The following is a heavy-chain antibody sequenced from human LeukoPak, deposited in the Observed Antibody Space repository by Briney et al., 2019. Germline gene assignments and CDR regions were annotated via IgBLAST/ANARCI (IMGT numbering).Heavy chain of an antibody. D-gene: IGHD3-9*01. J-gene: IGHJ4*02. CDR1: GGSISSGDYY. CDR2: IYYSGST. V-gene: IGHV4-30-4*01. Sequence: SETLSLTCTVSGGSISSGDYYWSWLRQPPGKGLEWIGYIYYSGSTYYNPSLKSRVTISVDTSKNQFSLKLSSVTAADTAVYYCATIGYYDILTGYRPFDYWGQGTLVTVSS. CDR3: ATIGYYDILTGYRPFDY.